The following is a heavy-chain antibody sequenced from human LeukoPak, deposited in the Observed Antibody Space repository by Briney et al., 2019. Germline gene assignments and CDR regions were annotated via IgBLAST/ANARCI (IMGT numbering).Heavy chain of an antibody. J-gene: IGHJ5*02. V-gene: IGHV4-59*12. CDR1: GGSISSYY. D-gene: IGHD6-19*01. CDR3: ARLVAGTAWFDP. Sequence: SETLSLTCTVSGGSISSYYWSWIRQPPGKGLEWIAYIYYSGSTNYNPSLKSRVTISVDTSKKQFSLRLSSVTAAYTAVYYCARLVAGTAWFDPWGQGTLVTVSS. CDR2: IYYSGST.